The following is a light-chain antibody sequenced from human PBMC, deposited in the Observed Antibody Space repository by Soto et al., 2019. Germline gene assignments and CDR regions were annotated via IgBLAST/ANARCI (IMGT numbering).Light chain of an antibody. CDR2: EVS. CDR1: SGDVGVYKF. CDR3: GSYTGTIYV. Sequence: QSVLTQPASVSGSPGQSITISCTGTSGDVGVYKFVSWYQQHPGKAPKLIIYEVSNRPSGVSSRSSGSMSGNTASLTISGLQAEDEADYYCGSYTGTIYVFGTGTKVTVL. J-gene: IGLJ1*01. V-gene: IGLV2-14*01.